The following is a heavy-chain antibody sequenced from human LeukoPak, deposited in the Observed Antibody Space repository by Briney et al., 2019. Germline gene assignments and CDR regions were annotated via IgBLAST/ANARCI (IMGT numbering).Heavy chain of an antibody. J-gene: IGHJ4*02. CDR2: VIRLGDYT. Sequence: PGRFLRLSCAASGFTYNTYGMSWVRQAPGKGLEWVSGVIRLGDYTHYADSVKGRFTIPRDNSRNTLHLQMNSLRTEDTAVYYCAKPTIAFGGLIGLSTFGFWGQGTLVTVS. CDR3: AKPTIAFGGLIGLSTFGF. V-gene: IGHV3-23*01. CDR1: GFTYNTYG. D-gene: IGHD3-16*02.